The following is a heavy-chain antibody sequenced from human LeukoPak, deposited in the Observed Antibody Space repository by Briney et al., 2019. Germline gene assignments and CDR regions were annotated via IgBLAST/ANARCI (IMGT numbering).Heavy chain of an antibody. D-gene: IGHD2-21*01. CDR1: GGSLSGYY. V-gene: IGHV4-34*01. Sequence: PSETLSLTCAVYGGSLSGYYCSWIRQPPGKGLEWIGEINHSGSTNYNPSLKSRVTISVDTSKNQFSLKLSSVTAADTAVYYCARGIRDRLAYYHYYGMDVWGQGTTVTVSS. J-gene: IGHJ6*02. CDR2: INHSGST. CDR3: ARGIRDRLAYYHYYGMDV.